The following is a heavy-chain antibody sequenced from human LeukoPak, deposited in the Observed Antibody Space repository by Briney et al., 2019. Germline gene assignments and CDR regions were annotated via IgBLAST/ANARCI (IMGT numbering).Heavy chain of an antibody. CDR1: GFTLSSYS. CDR3: AELGITMIGGV. V-gene: IGHV3-48*03. Sequence: PGGSLRLSCAASGFTLSSYSMNWVRQAPGKGPEWVSYISPTGSTIYYADSVKGRFTISRDNAKNSLYLQMNSLRAEDTAVYYCAELGITMIGGVWGKGTTVTVSS. CDR2: ISPTGSTI. J-gene: IGHJ6*04. D-gene: IGHD3-10*02.